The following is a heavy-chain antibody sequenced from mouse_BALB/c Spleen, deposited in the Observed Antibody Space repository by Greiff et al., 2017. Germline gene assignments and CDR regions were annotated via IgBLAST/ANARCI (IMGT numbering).Heavy chain of an antibody. D-gene: IGHD2-10*02. Sequence: QVQLKESGPGLVAPSQSLSITCTVSGFSLTGYGVNWVRQPPGKGLEWLGMIWGDGSTDYNSALKSRLSISKDNSKSQVFLKMNSLQTDDTARYYCARGGPRYYFDYWGQGTTLTVSS. V-gene: IGHV2-6-7*01. CDR2: IWGDGST. CDR3: ARGGPRYYFDY. J-gene: IGHJ2*01. CDR1: GFSLTGYG.